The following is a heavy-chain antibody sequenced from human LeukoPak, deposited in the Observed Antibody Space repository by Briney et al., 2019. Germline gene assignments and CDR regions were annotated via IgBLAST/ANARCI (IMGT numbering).Heavy chain of an antibody. D-gene: IGHD6-19*01. CDR1: GFSFSTYY. CDR2: ISSSSTYI. V-gene: IGHV3-21*01. J-gene: IGHJ4*02. CDR3: ARAWYSSAWTQDY. Sequence: GGSLRLSCAASGFSFSTYYVNWVRQAPGKGLEWVSCISSSSTYIYYADSVKGRFTISRDNAKNSLYLQMNSLRAEDTAVYFCARAWYSSAWTQDYWGQGTLVTVSS.